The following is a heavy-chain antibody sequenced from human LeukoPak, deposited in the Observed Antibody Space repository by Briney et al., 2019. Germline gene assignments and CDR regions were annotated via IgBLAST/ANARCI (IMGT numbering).Heavy chain of an antibody. Sequence: PSETLSLTCTVSGGSISSYYWSWIRQPPGKGLEXXXXXYYSGSTNYNPSLKSRVTISVDTSKNQFSLKLSSVTAADTAVYYCARAYSGYDLDPDAFDIWGQGTMVTVSS. D-gene: IGHD5-12*01. CDR3: ARAYSGYDLDPDAFDI. V-gene: IGHV4-59*01. J-gene: IGHJ3*02. CDR1: GGSISSYY. CDR2: XYYSGST.